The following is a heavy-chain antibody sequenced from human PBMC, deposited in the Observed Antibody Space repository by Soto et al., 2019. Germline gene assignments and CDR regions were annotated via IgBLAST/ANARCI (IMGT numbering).Heavy chain of an antibody. CDR3: ARVRQLVGYCYYYMDV. CDR1: GYTFTNYG. J-gene: IGHJ6*03. D-gene: IGHD6-6*01. V-gene: IGHV1-18*01. Sequence: QVQLLQSGAEVKKPGASVKVSCKASGYTFTNYGITWVRQAPGQGLEWMGWIGAYNGNTHYTERLQGRVTMTTDTSTSTAYMELRGLRSDDSAVYYCARVRQLVGYCYYYMDVWGNGTTVTVSS. CDR2: IGAYNGNT.